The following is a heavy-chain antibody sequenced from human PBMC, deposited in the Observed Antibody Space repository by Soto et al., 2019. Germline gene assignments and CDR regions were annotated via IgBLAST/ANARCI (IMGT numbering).Heavy chain of an antibody. V-gene: IGHV1-18*01. CDR3: ARGPVSIVVVTPFDY. CDR1: GYTFTSYG. Sequence: ASVNVSCKASGYTFTSYGISWVRQAPGQGLEWMGWISAYNGNTNYAQKLQGRVTMTTDTSTSTAYMELRSLRSDDTAVYYCARGPVSIVVVTPFDYWGQGTLVTVSS. J-gene: IGHJ4*02. CDR2: ISAYNGNT. D-gene: IGHD3-22*01.